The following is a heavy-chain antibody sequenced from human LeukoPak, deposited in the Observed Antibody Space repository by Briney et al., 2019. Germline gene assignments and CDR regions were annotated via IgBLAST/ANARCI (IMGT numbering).Heavy chain of an antibody. Sequence: GGSLRLSCAASVFTFNSYSMNWVRQAPWKGLEWASAISGRGGSTYYADYVKGRSTISRDNSKNMLYLQMNSLRAEDTAVYYCAKSMAGYCDSTIDNWGQGXLVTVSS. D-gene: IGHD2-2*01. CDR1: VFTFNSYS. V-gene: IGHV3-23*01. CDR2: ISGRGGST. CDR3: AKSMAGYCDSTIDN. J-gene: IGHJ4*02.